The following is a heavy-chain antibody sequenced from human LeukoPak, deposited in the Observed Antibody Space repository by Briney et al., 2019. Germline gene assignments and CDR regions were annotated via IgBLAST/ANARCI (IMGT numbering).Heavy chain of an antibody. V-gene: IGHV3-74*01. CDR2: INTDGSTT. CDR3: ATSRSFDY. J-gene: IGHJ4*02. CDR1: GFTFSSYW. Sequence: GGSLRLSCAASGFTFSSYWMHWVRQAPGKGLVWVSLINTDGSTTSYADSVKGRFTISRDNAKNTLYLQMNSLRAKDTAVYYCATSRSFDYWGQGTLVTVSS. D-gene: IGHD3-16*01.